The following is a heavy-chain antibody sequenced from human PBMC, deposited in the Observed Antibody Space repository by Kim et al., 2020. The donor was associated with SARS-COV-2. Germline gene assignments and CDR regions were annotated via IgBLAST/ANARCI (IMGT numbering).Heavy chain of an antibody. V-gene: IGHV4-59*01. J-gene: IGHJ4*02. D-gene: IGHD1-1*01. CDR1: GGSINSYY. Sequence: SETLSLTCTVSGGSINSYYWSWIRQPPGKGLEWIGYIIYSGSTNYSPSLMSRVTISVDTSKNQFSLKLSSVPAAATAVYYCARFSWNAPFDFWGQGSLVTVSS. CDR3: ARFSWNAPFDF. CDR2: IIYSGST.